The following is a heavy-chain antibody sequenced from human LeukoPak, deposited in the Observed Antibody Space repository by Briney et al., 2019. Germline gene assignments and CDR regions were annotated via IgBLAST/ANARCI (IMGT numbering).Heavy chain of an antibody. D-gene: IGHD6-19*01. Sequence: GGSLRLSCAASGFTFGNAWMNWVRQAPGKGLEWVSYISSSGDTIYYADSVKGRFTISRDNAKNSLYLQMNSLRAEDTAVYYCARRNSGWYYFDYWGQGTLVTVSS. J-gene: IGHJ4*02. CDR2: ISSSGDTI. CDR1: GFTFGNAW. CDR3: ARRNSGWYYFDY. V-gene: IGHV3-48*04.